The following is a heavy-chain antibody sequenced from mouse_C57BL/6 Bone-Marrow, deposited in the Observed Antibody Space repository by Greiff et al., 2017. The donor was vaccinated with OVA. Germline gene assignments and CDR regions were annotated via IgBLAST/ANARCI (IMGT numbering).Heavy chain of an antibody. CDR1: GYSITSDY. V-gene: IGHV3-8*01. Sequence: EVMLVESGPGLAKPSQTLSLTCSVTGYSITSDYWNWIRKFPGNKLEYMGYISYSGSTYYNTSLKSRISRTRDTSKNQYYLQLNSVTTEDTATYYCASLNGSSYAMDYWGQGTSVTVSS. D-gene: IGHD1-1*01. J-gene: IGHJ4*01. CDR2: ISYSGST. CDR3: ASLNGSSYAMDY.